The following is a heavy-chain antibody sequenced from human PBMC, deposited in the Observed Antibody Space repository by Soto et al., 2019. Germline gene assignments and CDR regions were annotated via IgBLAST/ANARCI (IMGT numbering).Heavy chain of an antibody. Sequence: PSETLSLTCTVSGGSISSYYWSWIRQPPGKGLEWIGYIYYSGSTNYNPSLKSRVTISVDTSKNQFSLKLSSVTAADTAVYYCARASADGFLEWLPWQPRRNTSPWFDPWGQGTLVTVSS. V-gene: IGHV4-59*01. D-gene: IGHD3-3*01. CDR1: GGSISSYY. J-gene: IGHJ5*02. CDR2: IYYSGST. CDR3: ARASADGFLEWLPWQPRRNTSPWFDP.